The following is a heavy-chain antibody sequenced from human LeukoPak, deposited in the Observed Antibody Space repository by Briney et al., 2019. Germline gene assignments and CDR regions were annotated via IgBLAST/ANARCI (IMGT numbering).Heavy chain of an antibody. Sequence: PGGSLRLSCAASGFTFSSYEMNWVRQAPGKGLEWVSYISSSGSTIYYADSVKGRFTISRDNAKNSLYLQMNSLRAEDTAVYYCARAGNYYGSSGYPYWGQGTLVTVSS. CDR2: ISSSGSTI. CDR1: GFTFSSYE. J-gene: IGHJ4*02. V-gene: IGHV3-48*03. CDR3: ARAGNYYGSSGYPY. D-gene: IGHD3-22*01.